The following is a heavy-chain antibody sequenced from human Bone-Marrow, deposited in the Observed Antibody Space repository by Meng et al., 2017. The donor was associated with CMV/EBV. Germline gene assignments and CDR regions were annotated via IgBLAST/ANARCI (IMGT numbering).Heavy chain of an antibody. J-gene: IGHJ4*02. V-gene: IGHV3-21*01. CDR2: ISSSSSYI. CDR3: AKDKDDFWSGYHLDY. D-gene: IGHD3-3*01. CDR1: GFTFSSYW. Sequence: GESLKISCAASGFTFSSYWMSWVRQAPGKGLEWVSSISSSSSYIYYADSVKGRFTISRDNSKNTLYLQMNSLRAEDTAVYYCAKDKDDFWSGYHLDYWGQGTLVTVSS.